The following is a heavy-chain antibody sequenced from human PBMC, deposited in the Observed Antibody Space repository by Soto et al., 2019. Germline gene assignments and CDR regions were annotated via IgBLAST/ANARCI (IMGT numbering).Heavy chain of an antibody. J-gene: IGHJ6*03. CDR2: INWRGSAT. V-gene: IGHV3-20*01. D-gene: IGHD5-18*01. CDR3: VRERFPDSAMDYYSYSSFDV. Sequence: GGSLRLSCAASGFTFDDYAMSWVRQAPGKGLEWVSGINWRGSATGYADSVRGRFTISRDNANKSLYLELSSLRAEVTALYHCVRERFPDSAMDYYSYSSFDVWGKGTTVTVSS. CDR1: GFTFDDYA.